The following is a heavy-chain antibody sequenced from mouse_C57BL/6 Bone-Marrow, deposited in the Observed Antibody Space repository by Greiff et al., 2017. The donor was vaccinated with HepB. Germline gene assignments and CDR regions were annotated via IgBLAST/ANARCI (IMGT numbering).Heavy chain of an antibody. CDR3: AREEAQADYYAMDY. CDR2: INPSNGGT. D-gene: IGHD3-2*02. J-gene: IGHJ4*01. CDR1: GYTFTSYW. Sequence: VKLQESGTELVKPGASVKLSCKASGYTFTSYWMHWVKQRPGQGLEWIGNINPSNGGTNYNEKFKSKATLTVDKSSSTAYMQLSSLTSEDSAVYYCAREEAQADYYAMDYWGQGTSVTVSS. V-gene: IGHV1-53*01.